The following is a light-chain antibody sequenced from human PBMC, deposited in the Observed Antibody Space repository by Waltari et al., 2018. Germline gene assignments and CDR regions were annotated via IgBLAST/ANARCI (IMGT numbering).Light chain of an antibody. Sequence: DIVMTQSPDSLAVSLGERATINCRSSQSVYTSYNKNDLAWYQQKPGQPPKLLIYWASIRASGVPDRFSGSGSGTDFTLTISNLQAEDVAVYYCHHYYIPPLTFGQGTRLEI. J-gene: IGKJ5*01. CDR1: QSVYTSYNKND. CDR2: WAS. V-gene: IGKV4-1*01. CDR3: HHYYIPPLT.